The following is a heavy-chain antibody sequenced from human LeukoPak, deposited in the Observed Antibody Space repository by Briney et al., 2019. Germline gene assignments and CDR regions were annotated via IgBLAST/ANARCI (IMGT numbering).Heavy chain of an antibody. V-gene: IGHV3-74*01. D-gene: IGHD2-21*02. J-gene: IGHJ5*02. CDR1: EFTFSGYW. CDR3: ARGDRFDT. Sequence: PGGSLRLSCAASEFTFSGYWMHWVRQAPGKGLVWVSRIKSDGSATTYADSVKGRFAISRDNAKNTLYLQMNSLRVEDTAVYYCARGDRFDTWGQGTLVTVSS. CDR2: IKSDGSAT.